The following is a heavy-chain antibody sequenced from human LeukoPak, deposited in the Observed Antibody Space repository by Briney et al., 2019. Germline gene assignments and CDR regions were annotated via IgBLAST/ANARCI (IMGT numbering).Heavy chain of an antibody. D-gene: IGHD3-10*01. CDR3: ARTWFGAFDN. J-gene: IGHJ4*02. V-gene: IGHV4-59*01. CDR1: GGPISSYY. Sequence: PSETLSLTCTVSGGPISSYYWSWIRQPPGKGLEWIGYIYYSGSTNYNPSLKSRVTISVDTSKNRFSLILKSVTPADTAVYYCARTWFGAFDNWGQGTLVTVSS. CDR2: IYYSGST.